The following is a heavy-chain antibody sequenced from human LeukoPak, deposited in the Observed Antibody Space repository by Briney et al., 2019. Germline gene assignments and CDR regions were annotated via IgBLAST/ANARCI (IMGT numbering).Heavy chain of an antibody. CDR2: VDPEDGET. CDR3: ARVLYHGDYWFDP. V-gene: IGHV1-69-2*01. J-gene: IGHJ5*02. CDR1: GYTFTDYY. Sequence: ASVKISCKVSGYTFTDYYMHWVQQAPGKGLEWMGLVDPEDGETIYAEKFQGRVTITADTSTDTAYMELSSLRSEDTAVYYCARVLYHGDYWFDPWGQGTLVTVSS. D-gene: IGHD4-17*01.